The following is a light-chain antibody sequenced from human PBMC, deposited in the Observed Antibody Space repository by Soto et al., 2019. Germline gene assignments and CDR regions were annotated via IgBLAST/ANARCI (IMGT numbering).Light chain of an antibody. V-gene: IGKV1-5*03. J-gene: IGKJ2*01. CDR2: NAS. CDR1: QSIVNL. CDR3: QQYHTYPYT. Sequence: DIQMTQSPSTLSASVGGRVTISCRASQSIVNLLAWYQQKPGKAPKLLIYNASSLESGVPSRFSGSGSGTEFTLTISSLQPDDFATYYCQQYHTYPYTFGQGTKLEIK.